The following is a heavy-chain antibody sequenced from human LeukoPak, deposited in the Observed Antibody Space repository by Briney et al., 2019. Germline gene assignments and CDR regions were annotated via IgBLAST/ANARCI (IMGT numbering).Heavy chain of an antibody. CDR2: MNPNSGNT. J-gene: IGHJ6*03. CDR3: ARTYGSGSYRPDCYYYYMDV. Sequence: ASVKVSCKASGYTFTSYDINWVRQATGQGLEWMGWMNPNSGNTGYAQKFQGRVTMTRNTSISTAYMELSSLRSEDTAVYYCARTYGSGSYRPDCYYYYMDVWGKGTTVTVSS. CDR1: GYTFTSYD. V-gene: IGHV1-8*01. D-gene: IGHD3-10*01.